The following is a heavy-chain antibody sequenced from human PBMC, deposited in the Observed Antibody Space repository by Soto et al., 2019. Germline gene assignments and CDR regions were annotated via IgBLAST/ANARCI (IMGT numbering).Heavy chain of an antibody. Sequence: SETLSLTCAVSGGSISSGGYSWSWIRQPPGKGLEWIGYIYHSGSTYYNPSLKSRVTISVDRSKNQFSLKLSSVTAADTAVYYCARGDLGDYTFDSWGQGTLVTVSS. D-gene: IGHD4-17*01. J-gene: IGHJ4*02. V-gene: IGHV4-30-2*01. CDR2: IYHSGST. CDR3: ARGDLGDYTFDS. CDR1: GGSISSGGYS.